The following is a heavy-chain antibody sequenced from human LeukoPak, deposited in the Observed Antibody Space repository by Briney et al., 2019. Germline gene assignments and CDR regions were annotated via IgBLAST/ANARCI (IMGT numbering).Heavy chain of an antibody. V-gene: IGHV1-69*01. CDR2: IIPIFGTA. CDR3: ARESEKGQGEFGY. CDR1: GGTFSSYA. J-gene: IGHJ4*02. D-gene: IGHD1-14*01. Sequence: GSSVKVSCKASGGTFSSYAINWVRQAPGQGLKWMGGIIPIFGTANYAQKFQGRVTITADEYTSTAYMELRSLRSDDTAVYYCARESEKGQGEFGYWGQGTLVTVSS.